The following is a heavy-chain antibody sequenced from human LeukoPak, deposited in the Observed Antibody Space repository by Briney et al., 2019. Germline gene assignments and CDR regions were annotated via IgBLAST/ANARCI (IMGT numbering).Heavy chain of an antibody. Sequence: GGSLRLSCAASGFTFSDYYMSWIRQPPGKGLEWVSYISTSGSTKYYADSVKGRFTISRDNAKNSLYLQMNSLRAEDTAVYYCARDPVAAPGTNYYHYYMDVWGKGTTVTVSS. J-gene: IGHJ6*03. V-gene: IGHV3-11*04. D-gene: IGHD6-13*01. CDR1: GFTFSDYY. CDR3: ARDPVAAPGTNYYHYYMDV. CDR2: ISTSGSTK.